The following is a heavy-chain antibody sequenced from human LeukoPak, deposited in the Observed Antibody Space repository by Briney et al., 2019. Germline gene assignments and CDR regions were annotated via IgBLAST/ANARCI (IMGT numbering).Heavy chain of an antibody. D-gene: IGHD6-19*01. Sequence: SETLSLTCAVSGGSISSSNWWSWVRQPPGKGLEWIGEIYHSGSTNYNPSLKSRVTISVDTSKNQFSLKLSSVTAADTAVYYCARLWQGGYSSGWYVYYYGMDVWGQGTTVTASS. J-gene: IGHJ6*02. V-gene: IGHV4-4*02. CDR2: IYHSGST. CDR3: ARLWQGGYSSGWYVYYYGMDV. CDR1: GGSISSSNW.